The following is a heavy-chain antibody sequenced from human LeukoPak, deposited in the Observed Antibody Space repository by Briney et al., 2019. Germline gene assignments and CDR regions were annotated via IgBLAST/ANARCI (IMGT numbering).Heavy chain of an antibody. D-gene: IGHD2-15*01. CDR2: LDPEDGET. CDR3: ATDSNCGGGSCDAFDI. Sequence: ASVKVSCKVSGYTLTELSIHWVRQAPGKGLEWMGGLDPEDGETIYAQKFRGRLTMTEDTSTDTAYMELSSLKSEDTAVYYCATDSNCGGGSCDAFDIWGQGTMVTVSS. CDR1: GYTLTELS. J-gene: IGHJ3*02. V-gene: IGHV1-24*01.